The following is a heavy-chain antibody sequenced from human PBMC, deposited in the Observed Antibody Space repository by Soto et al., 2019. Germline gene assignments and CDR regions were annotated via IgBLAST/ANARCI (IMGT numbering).Heavy chain of an antibody. CDR1: GASISSYY. D-gene: IGHD5-12*01. CDR3: ARVATGYFDY. Sequence: PSESLSPTCTVSGASISSYYWSWIRQPPGKGLEWIGYIYYSGSTNYNPSIKSRVTISVDTSKNQFSLKLSSVTAADTAVYYCARVATGYFDYWGQGTLVTVSS. CDR2: IYYSGST. V-gene: IGHV4-59*01. J-gene: IGHJ4*02.